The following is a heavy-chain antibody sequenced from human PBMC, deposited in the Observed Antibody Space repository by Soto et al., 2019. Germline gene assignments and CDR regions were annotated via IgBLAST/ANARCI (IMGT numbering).Heavy chain of an antibody. D-gene: IGHD3-22*01. CDR2: IGGSGRTT. CDR3: AKMCYSDNSGDFYDY. Sequence: PGGSLRLSCAASAFTFNNYAMSWVRQAPGKGLEWVSGIGGSGRTTYYADSVKGRFTISRDNSNNTLFLQMNSLRAEDTAVYYCAKMCYSDNSGDFYDYWGQGTPV. V-gene: IGHV3-23*01. CDR1: AFTFNNYA. J-gene: IGHJ4*02.